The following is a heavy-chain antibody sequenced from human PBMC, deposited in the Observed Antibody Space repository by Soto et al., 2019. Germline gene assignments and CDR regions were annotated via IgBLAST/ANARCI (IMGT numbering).Heavy chain of an antibody. V-gene: IGHV2-5*02. J-gene: IGHJ1*01. CDR2: IYWDDDK. Sequence: QITLKESGPTLVKPTQTLTLTCTFSGFSLSTSGVSVGWIRQPPGKALEWLALIYWDDDKRYSPSLKSRLTITQDASKNQVVLTMTNMDPVDTGTYYCAHIPSPTVTTSAEYFQHWGQGTLVTVSS. D-gene: IGHD4-17*01. CDR1: GFSLSTSGVS. CDR3: AHIPSPTVTTSAEYFQH.